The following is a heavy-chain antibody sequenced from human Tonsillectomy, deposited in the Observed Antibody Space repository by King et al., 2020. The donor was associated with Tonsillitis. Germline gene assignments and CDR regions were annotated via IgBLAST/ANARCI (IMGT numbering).Heavy chain of an antibody. J-gene: IGHJ4*02. CDR2: IYYSGST. CDR1: GGSISSSSYY. Sequence: QLQESGPGLVKPSETLSLTCTVSGGSISSSSYYWGWIRQPPGKGLEWIGTIYYSGSTYYNPSLKSRVTISVDTSKNQFSLKLSSVTAADTAVYYCAIANSDYVFYWGQGTLLTVSS. V-gene: IGHV4-39*01. CDR3: AIANSDYVFY. D-gene: IGHD4-11*01.